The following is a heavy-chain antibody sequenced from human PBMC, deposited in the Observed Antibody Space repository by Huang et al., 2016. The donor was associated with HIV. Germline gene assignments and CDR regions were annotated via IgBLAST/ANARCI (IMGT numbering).Heavy chain of an antibody. J-gene: IGHJ4*03. V-gene: IGHV3-21*01. Sequence: EVQLEESGGALVKPGGSLRLSCAAIGFLFIPFTMHWVRQAPGKGLVWVSSISESCSSIYDADAVKGLFTISRDNTKKSLYLQMSSLSVDDTAFYFCARGGPVGYFNLWGHGTLVSVSS. CDR1: GFLFIPFT. CDR2: ISESCSSI. CDR3: ARGGPVGYFNL. D-gene: IGHD2-15*01.